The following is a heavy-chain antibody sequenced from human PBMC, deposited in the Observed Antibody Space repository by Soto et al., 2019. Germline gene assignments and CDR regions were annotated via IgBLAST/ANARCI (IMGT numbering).Heavy chain of an antibody. CDR3: AREESSSWTRYYYYGMDV. V-gene: IGHV1-46*01. J-gene: IGHJ6*02. Sequence: ASVKVSCTASGYTFTSYYIHWVRQAPGQGLEWMGIINPSGGSTSYAQKFQGKVTMTRDTSTSTVYMELSSLRSEDTAVYYCAREESSSWTRYYYYGMDVWGQGTTVTVSS. D-gene: IGHD6-13*01. CDR1: GYTFTSYY. CDR2: INPSGGST.